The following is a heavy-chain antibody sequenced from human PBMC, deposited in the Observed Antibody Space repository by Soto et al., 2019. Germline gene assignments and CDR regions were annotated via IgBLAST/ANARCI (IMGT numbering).Heavy chain of an antibody. D-gene: IGHD5-18*01. Sequence: QVQLQESGPGLVKPSQTLSLTCTVSGGCISSNGYYCNWIRQYPGKGLEWIGYIYHSGSTYYNPTLKSRVTITLDTSKNRFSLNLSSVTAADTAMYDCARDGSIAMVLDPWGQGTLVTVSS. CDR2: IYHSGST. J-gene: IGHJ5*02. V-gene: IGHV4-31*03. CDR1: GGCISSNGYY. CDR3: ARDGSIAMVLDP.